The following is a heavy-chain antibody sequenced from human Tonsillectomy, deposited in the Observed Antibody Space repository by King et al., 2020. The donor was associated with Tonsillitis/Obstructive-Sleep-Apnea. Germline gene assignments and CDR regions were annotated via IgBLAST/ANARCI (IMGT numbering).Heavy chain of an antibody. CDR3: ARWGSGLFGVVNFDY. V-gene: IGHV3-48*02. CDR1: GFTFSSYS. CDR2: ISSSSSTI. Sequence: VQLVESGGGLVQPGGSLRLYCAASGFTFSSYSMNWVRQAPGKGLEWVSYISSSSSTIYYADSVKGRFTISRDNAKNSLYLQMNSLRDEDTAVYYCARWGSGLFGVVNFDYWGQGTLVTVSS. J-gene: IGHJ4*02. D-gene: IGHD3-3*01.